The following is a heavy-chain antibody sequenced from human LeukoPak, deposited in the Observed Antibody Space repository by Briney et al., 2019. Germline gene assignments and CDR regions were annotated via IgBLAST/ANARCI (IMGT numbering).Heavy chain of an antibody. V-gene: IGHV3-74*01. CDR2: ISSDGSAT. Sequence: PGGSLRLSCAASGFTFSNYWMHWVRQAPGKGLVWVSRISSDGSATFYADSVKGRFTFSRDNAKNTLLLQMNSLRAEDTGVYYCARGWQSALDIWGQGTMVSVSS. J-gene: IGHJ3*02. CDR1: GFTFSNYW. CDR3: ARGWQSALDI. D-gene: IGHD5-24*01.